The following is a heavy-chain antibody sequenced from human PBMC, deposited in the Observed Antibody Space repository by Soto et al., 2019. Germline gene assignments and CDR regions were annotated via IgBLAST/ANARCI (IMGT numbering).Heavy chain of an antibody. J-gene: IGHJ4*02. CDR2: SNSNSGNS. V-gene: IGHV1-8*01. Sequence: XSVQVSSTASGCTFTIYNINWVRQAPGQGLEWVAGSNSNSGNSDHAQKFQGRLTVTRDTSISTAYMELSSLRSDDTAVYYCVLLGVFDQWGPGTLVTVSS. CDR3: VLLGVFDQ. CDR1: GCTFTIYN. D-gene: IGHD3-3*01.